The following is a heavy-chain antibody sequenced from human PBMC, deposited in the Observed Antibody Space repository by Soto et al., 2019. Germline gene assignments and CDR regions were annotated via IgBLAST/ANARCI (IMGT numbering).Heavy chain of an antibody. Sequence: ASVKVSCKASGYSFTRYYINWVRQAPGQGLEWMGWISAYNGNTHYEEKLQGRVTLTTDTSTSTAYMELRSLRSDDTAVYYCARVYDILTEIDYWGQGTLVTVSS. V-gene: IGHV1-18*01. CDR2: ISAYNGNT. J-gene: IGHJ4*02. CDR1: GYSFTRYY. CDR3: ARVYDILTEIDY. D-gene: IGHD3-9*01.